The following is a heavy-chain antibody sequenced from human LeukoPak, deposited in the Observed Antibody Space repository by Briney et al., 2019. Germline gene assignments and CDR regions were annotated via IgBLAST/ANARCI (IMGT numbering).Heavy chain of an antibody. CDR2: ISGSGGST. CDR1: GFTFSSYA. V-gene: IGHV3-23*01. J-gene: IGHJ4*02. D-gene: IGHD3-22*01. CDR3: AKYYCDSSGYSALLGYFDY. Sequence: PGGSLRLSCAASGFTFSSYAMSWVRQAPGKGLEWVSAISGSGGSTYYADSVKGRFTISRDNSKNTLYLQMNSLRAEDTAVYYCAKYYCDSSGYSALLGYFDYWGQGTLVTVSS.